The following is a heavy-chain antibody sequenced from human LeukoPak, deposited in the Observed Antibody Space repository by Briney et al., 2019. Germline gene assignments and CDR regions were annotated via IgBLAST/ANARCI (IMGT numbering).Heavy chain of an antibody. D-gene: IGHD6-13*01. CDR3: AKKSSWYLN. J-gene: IGHJ4*02. CDR2: INHSGST. V-gene: IGHV4-34*01. CDR1: GGSFSGYY. Sequence: SETLSLTCAVYGGSFSGYYCSWIRQPPGKGLEWIGEINHSGSTNYNPSLKSRVTISVDTSKNQFSLKLSSVTAADTAVYYCAKKSSWYLNWGQGILVTVSS.